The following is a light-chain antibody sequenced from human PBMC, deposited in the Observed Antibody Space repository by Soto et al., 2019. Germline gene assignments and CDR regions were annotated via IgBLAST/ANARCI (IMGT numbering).Light chain of an antibody. CDR3: QQYDDWPPYT. CDR2: GAS. V-gene: IGKV3-15*01. Sequence: EIVMTQSTATLSVSPGERATLSCRASQSVNSNLAWYQQKPGQPPRLLIYGASTRATGIPARFSGSGAGTEFTLTISRLQSEDFAVYYCQQYDDWPPYTFGQGTKVEIK. J-gene: IGKJ2*01. CDR1: QSVNSN.